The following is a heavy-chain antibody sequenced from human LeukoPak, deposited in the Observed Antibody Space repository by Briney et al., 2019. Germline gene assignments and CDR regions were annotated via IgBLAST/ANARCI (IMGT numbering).Heavy chain of an antibody. Sequence: ASVKVSCKASGYTFTGYYMHWVRQAPGQGLEWMGWINPNSGGTNYAQKFQGWVTMTRDTSISTAYMELSRLRSDDTAVYYCARGRLIAAAGSAYGMDVWGQGTTVTVSS. CDR2: INPNSGGT. CDR1: GYTFTGYY. J-gene: IGHJ6*02. D-gene: IGHD6-13*01. CDR3: ARGRLIAAAGSAYGMDV. V-gene: IGHV1-2*04.